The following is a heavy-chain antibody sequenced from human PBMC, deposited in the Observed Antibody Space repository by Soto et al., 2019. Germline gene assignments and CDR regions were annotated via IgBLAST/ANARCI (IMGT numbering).Heavy chain of an antibody. V-gene: IGHV3-11*01. CDR1: GFTFSGYF. D-gene: IGHD6-6*01. CDR3: ARDRGQLVLDY. J-gene: IGHJ4*02. Sequence: PGGSLRLSCAASGFTFSGYFMTWIRQAPGRGLEWVSYISSTADAIYYADSVKGRFTISRDNPKKLLFLQMTSLRAEDTAVYYCARDRGQLVLDYWGQGALVTVSS. CDR2: ISSTADAI.